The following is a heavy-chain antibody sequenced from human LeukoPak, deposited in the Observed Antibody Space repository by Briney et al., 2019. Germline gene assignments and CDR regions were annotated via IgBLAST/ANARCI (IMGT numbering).Heavy chain of an antibody. J-gene: IGHJ6*02. CDR3: ARDGVVVVPAAQTYYYYYGMDV. Sequence: GGSLRLSCAASGFSFSGYSMNWVRQAPGKGLEWVSSISSGSTYIYYADSVKGRFTISRDNAKNSLYLHMNSLRAEDTAVYYCARDGVVVVPAAQTYYYYYGMDVWGQGTTVTVSS. CDR1: GFSFSGYS. D-gene: IGHD2-2*01. V-gene: IGHV3-21*01. CDR2: ISSGSTYI.